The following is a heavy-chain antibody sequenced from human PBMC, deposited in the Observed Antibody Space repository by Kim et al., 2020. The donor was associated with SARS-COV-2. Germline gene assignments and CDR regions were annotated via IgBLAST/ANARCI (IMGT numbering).Heavy chain of an antibody. Sequence: RVTISVDTSKNQFSLKLSSVTAADTAVYYCARVGSSGWYRSSNYYYGMDVWGQGTTVTVSS. D-gene: IGHD6-19*01. V-gene: IGHV4-59*01. J-gene: IGHJ6*02. CDR3: ARVGSSGWYRSSNYYYGMDV.